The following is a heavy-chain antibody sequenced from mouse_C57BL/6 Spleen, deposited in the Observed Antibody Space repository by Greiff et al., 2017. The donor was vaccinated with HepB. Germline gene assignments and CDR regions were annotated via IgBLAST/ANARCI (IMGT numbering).Heavy chain of an antibody. Sequence: VHVKQSGTVLARPGASVKMSCKTSGYTFTSYWMHWVKQRPGQGLEWIGAIYPGNSDTSYNQKFKGKAKLTAVTSASTAYMELSSLTNEDSAVYYCTRADGYYFLMDYWGQGTSVTVSS. D-gene: IGHD2-3*01. J-gene: IGHJ4*01. CDR1: GYTFTSYW. CDR2: IYPGNSDT. V-gene: IGHV1-5*01. CDR3: TRADGYYFLMDY.